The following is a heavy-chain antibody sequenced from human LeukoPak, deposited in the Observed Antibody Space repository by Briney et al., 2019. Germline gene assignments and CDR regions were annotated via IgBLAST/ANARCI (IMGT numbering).Heavy chain of an antibody. CDR2: ISSSSSYI. CDR3: ARGHDCSGGSCYIDY. CDR1: GFTFSSYS. V-gene: IGHV3-21*01. D-gene: IGHD2-15*01. J-gene: IGHJ4*02. Sequence: TGGSLRLSCAASGFTFSSYSMNWVRQAPGKGTEWVSSISSSSSYIYYADSVKGRFTISRDNAKNSLYLQMNSLRAEDTAVYYCARGHDCSGGSCYIDYWGQGTLVTVSS.